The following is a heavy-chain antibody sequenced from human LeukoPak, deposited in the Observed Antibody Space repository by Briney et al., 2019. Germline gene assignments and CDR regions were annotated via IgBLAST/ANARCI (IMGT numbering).Heavy chain of an antibody. CDR3: ARERWQQYYYDSSGPDEGAFDI. Sequence: ASVKVSCKASGYTFTGYYMHWVRQAPGQGLEWMGWINPNSGGTNYAQKFQGRVTMTRGTSISTAYMELSRLRSDDTAVYYCARERWQQYYYDSSGPDEGAFDIWGQGTMVTVSS. CDR2: INPNSGGT. V-gene: IGHV1-2*02. D-gene: IGHD3-22*01. J-gene: IGHJ3*02. CDR1: GYTFTGYY.